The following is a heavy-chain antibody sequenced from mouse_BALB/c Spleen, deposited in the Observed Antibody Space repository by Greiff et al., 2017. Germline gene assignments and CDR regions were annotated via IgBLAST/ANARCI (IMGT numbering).Heavy chain of an antibody. CDR2: IDPANGNT. Sequence: VQLKESGAELVKPGASVKLSCTASGFNIKDTYMHWVKQRPEQGLEWIGRIDPANGNTKYDPKFQGKATITADTSSNTAYLQRSSLTSEDTAVYYCARDYDYDYAMDYWGQGTSVTVSS. CDR3: ARDYDYDYAMDY. V-gene: IGHV14-3*02. CDR1: GFNIKDTY. J-gene: IGHJ4*01. D-gene: IGHD2-4*01.